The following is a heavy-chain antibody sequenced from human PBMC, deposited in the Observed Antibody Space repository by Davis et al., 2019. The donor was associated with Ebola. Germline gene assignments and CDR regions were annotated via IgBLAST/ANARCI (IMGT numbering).Heavy chain of an antibody. CDR1: GFTFSSYW. CDR2: INSDGSST. Sequence: HTGGSLRLSCAASGFTFSSYWMHWVRQAPGKGLVWASRINSDGSSTRYADSVKGRFTISRDNAKNTLYLQMNSLRAEDTAVYYCARDRYDFWSGYSNYYYGMDVWGQGTTVTVSS. V-gene: IGHV3-74*01. J-gene: IGHJ6*02. D-gene: IGHD3-3*01. CDR3: ARDRYDFWSGYSNYYYGMDV.